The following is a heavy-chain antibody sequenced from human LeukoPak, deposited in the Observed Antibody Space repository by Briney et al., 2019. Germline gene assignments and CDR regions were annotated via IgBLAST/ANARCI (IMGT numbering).Heavy chain of an antibody. Sequence: SETLSLTCTVSGGSVSSYYWSWIRQPPGKGLEWIGYIYYSGSTNYNPSLKSRVTISVDTSKNQFSLKLSSVTAADTAVYYCARVTYDSSGYYPTQWGQGTLVTVSS. D-gene: IGHD3-22*01. CDR1: GGSVSSYY. CDR2: IYYSGST. J-gene: IGHJ4*02. CDR3: ARVTYDSSGYYPTQ. V-gene: IGHV4-59*02.